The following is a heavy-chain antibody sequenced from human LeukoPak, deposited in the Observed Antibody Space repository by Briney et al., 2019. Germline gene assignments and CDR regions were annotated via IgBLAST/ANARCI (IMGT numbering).Heavy chain of an antibody. V-gene: IGHV4-59*01. CDR2: VYQTGST. CDR1: GGSIRSNY. J-gene: IGHJ5*02. CDR3: ARGGTASWSSVTWFDA. Sequence: SETLSLTCSVSGGSIRSNYYNWIRQPPGKGLEWIGYVYQTGSTTYNPSLKSRVTISIDTSKNQFSLELSSVTTADTAVYYCARGGTASWSSVTWFDAWGQGTLVTVSS. D-gene: IGHD4-11*01.